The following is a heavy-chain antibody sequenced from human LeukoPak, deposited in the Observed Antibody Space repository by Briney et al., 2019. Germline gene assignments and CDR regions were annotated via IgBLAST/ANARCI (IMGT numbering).Heavy chain of an antibody. CDR1: GYTFTSYG. CDR3: ARGGDYYGSGSYYTTDY. CDR2: MNPNSGNT. J-gene: IGHJ4*02. V-gene: IGHV1-8*01. Sequence: GASVKASCKASGYTFTSYGINWVRQATGQGLEWMGWMNPNSGNTGYAQKFQGRVTMTRNTSISTAYMELSSLRSEDTAVYYCARGGDYYGSGSYYTTDYWGRGTPVTVSS. D-gene: IGHD3-10*01.